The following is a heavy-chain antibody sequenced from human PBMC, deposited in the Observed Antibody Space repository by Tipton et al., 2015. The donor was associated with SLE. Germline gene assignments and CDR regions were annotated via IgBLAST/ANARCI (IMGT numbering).Heavy chain of an antibody. Sequence: LRLSCTVSGGSISSSSYYWGWIRQPPGKGLEWIGSIYYSGSTYYNPSLKSRVTISVDTSKDQFSLKLSSVTAADTAVYYCARVGSTNWFDPWGQGTLVTVSS. J-gene: IGHJ5*02. CDR3: ARVGSTNWFDP. CDR2: IYYSGST. V-gene: IGHV4-39*01. CDR1: GGSISSSSYY. D-gene: IGHD2-2*01.